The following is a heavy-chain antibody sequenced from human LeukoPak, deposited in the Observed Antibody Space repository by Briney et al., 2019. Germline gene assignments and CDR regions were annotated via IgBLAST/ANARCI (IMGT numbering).Heavy chain of an antibody. D-gene: IGHD2-21*01. CDR3: ARGFLFDY. CDR2: INHSGST. CDR1: GGSFSGYY. J-gene: IGHJ4*02. Sequence: SETLSLTCAVYGGSFSGYYWSWIRQPPGKGLEWIGEINHSGSTNYNPSLKSRVTISVDTSKNQFSLKLSSVTAADTAVYYCARGFLFDYWGQGTLVTVSS. V-gene: IGHV4-34*01.